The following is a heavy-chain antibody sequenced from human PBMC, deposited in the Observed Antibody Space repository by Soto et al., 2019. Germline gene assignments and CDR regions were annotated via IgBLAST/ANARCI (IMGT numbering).Heavy chain of an antibody. CDR2: ISDSGGSA. CDR3: ARPYGGKIGDALDL. J-gene: IGHJ3*01. CDR1: GFTFSIYA. D-gene: IGHD2-15*01. V-gene: IGHV3-23*01. Sequence: EVQLLESGGGLVQPGGSLRLSCAASGFTFSIYAMSWVRQAPGKGLEWVSTISDSGGSAYYADSVKGRFTISRDNSKNTLYLQMNSLRAEDTAVYYCARPYGGKIGDALDLCGQGTMVTVSS.